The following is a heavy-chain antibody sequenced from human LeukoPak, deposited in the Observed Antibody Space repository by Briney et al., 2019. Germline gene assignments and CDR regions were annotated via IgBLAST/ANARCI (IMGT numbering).Heavy chain of an antibody. D-gene: IGHD2-2*02. J-gene: IGHJ4*02. Sequence: ASVKVSCKASGGTFSSYAISWVRQVPGQGLEWMGRIIPILGIANYAQKFQGRVTITADKSTSTAYMELSSLRSEDTAVYYCAAPGGDCSSTSCYTLPFDYWGQGTLVTVSS. CDR1: GGTFSSYA. CDR2: IIPILGIA. V-gene: IGHV1-69*04. CDR3: AAPGGDCSSTSCYTLPFDY.